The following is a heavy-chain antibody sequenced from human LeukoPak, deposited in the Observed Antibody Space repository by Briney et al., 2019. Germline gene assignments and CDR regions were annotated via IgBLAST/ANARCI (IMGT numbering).Heavy chain of an antibody. D-gene: IGHD6-13*01. CDR3: AKHSSTWYVDY. V-gene: IGHV3-30-3*02. J-gene: IGHJ4*02. CDR2: ISYDGSNK. Sequence: GRSLRLSCAASGFSFSSYAMHWVRQAPGKGLEWVAVISYDGSNKYYADSVKGRFTISRDNSKNTLYLQMNSLRAEDTAVYYCAKHSSTWYVDYWGQGTLVTVSS. CDR1: GFSFSSYA.